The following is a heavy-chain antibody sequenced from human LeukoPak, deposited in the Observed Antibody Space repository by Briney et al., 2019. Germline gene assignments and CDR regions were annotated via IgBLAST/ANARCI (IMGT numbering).Heavy chain of an antibody. J-gene: IGHJ6*03. CDR1: GFTFSSYG. CDR3: AKVFTVTGYYMDV. V-gene: IGHV3-23*01. CDR2: ISGSGGST. D-gene: IGHD4-17*01. Sequence: GGPLRLSCAASGFTFSSYGMTWVRQAPGKGLEWVSGISGSGGSTYYADSVKGRFTISRDNSKNTLYLQMNSLRAEDTAVYYCAKVFTVTGYYMDVWGKGTTVTISS.